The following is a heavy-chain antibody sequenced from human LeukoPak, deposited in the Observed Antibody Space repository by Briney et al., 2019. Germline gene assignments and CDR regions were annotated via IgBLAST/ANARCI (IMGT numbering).Heavy chain of an antibody. Sequence: SETLSLTCAVSGYSISSGYYWGWIRQPPGKGLGWIGSFYHSGSTYYNPSLKSRVTISVDTSKNQFSLKLSSVTAADTAVYYCARNWNSLSYYYYYMDVWGKGTTVTVSS. J-gene: IGHJ6*03. CDR3: ARNWNSLSYYYYYMDV. CDR1: GYSISSGYY. CDR2: FYHSGST. D-gene: IGHD1-7*01. V-gene: IGHV4-38-2*01.